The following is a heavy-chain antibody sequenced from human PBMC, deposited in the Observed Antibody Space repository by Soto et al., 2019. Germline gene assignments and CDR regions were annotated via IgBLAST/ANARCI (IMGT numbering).Heavy chain of an antibody. D-gene: IGHD3-10*01. CDR1: GYTFMNYG. V-gene: IGHV1-18*01. J-gene: IGHJ4*02. CDR3: ARDVGSASYRPFDY. CDR2: ISTYNDNT. Sequence: QVQLVQSGTEVKIPGASVKVSCKTSGYTFMNYGISWVRQAPGQGLEWMGWISTYNDNTNYAQKFQGRVSMTTDTATSAAYMEVRGLRSDDTAVYYCARDVGSASYRPFDYWGQGTLVTVSS.